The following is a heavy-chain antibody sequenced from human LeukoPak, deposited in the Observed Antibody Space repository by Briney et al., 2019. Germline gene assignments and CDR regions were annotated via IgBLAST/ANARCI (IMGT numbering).Heavy chain of an antibody. CDR2: IYSGGST. J-gene: IGHJ4*02. V-gene: IGHV3-53*01. CDR3: AKQTTTRSPIDY. CDR1: GFTVSSNY. D-gene: IGHD1-14*01. Sequence: GGSLRLSCAASGFTVSSNYMSWVRQAPGKGLEWVSVIYSGGSTYYADSVKGRFTISRDNSKNTLYLQINSLRAEDTAVYYCAKQTTTRSPIDYWGQGTLVTVSS.